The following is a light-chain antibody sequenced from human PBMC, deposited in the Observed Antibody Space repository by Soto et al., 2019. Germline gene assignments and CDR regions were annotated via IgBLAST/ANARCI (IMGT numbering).Light chain of an antibody. CDR1: SSDVGGYNF. V-gene: IGLV2-14*03. CDR3: RSYSNSNTLYV. J-gene: IGLJ1*01. CDR2: DVS. Sequence: TSSDVGGYNFVSWYQQHPGKAPQLMIYDVSNRPSGVSNRFSGSKSGTTASLTISGLPAEDEADYSCRSYSNSNTLYVFGSGTQVPVL.